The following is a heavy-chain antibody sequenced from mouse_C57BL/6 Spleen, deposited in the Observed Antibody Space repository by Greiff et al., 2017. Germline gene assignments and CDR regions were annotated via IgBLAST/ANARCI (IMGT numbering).Heavy chain of an antibody. J-gene: IGHJ2*01. CDR1: GYTFTDYY. V-gene: IGHV1-75*01. Sequence: QVQLQQSGPELVKPGASVKISCKASGYTFTDYYINWVKQRPGQGLEWIGWIFPGSGSTYYNEKFKGKATLTVDKSSSTAYMLLSSLPSEDSAVYFGARGNFNDYDEGYFDYWGQGTTLTVSS. CDR2: IFPGSGST. D-gene: IGHD2-4*01. CDR3: ARGNFNDYDEGYFDY.